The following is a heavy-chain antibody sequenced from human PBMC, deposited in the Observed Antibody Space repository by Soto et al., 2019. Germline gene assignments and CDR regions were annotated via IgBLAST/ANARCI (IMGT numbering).Heavy chain of an antibody. CDR1: GGSISIYY. D-gene: IGHD6-13*01. J-gene: IGHJ4*02. V-gene: IGHV4-59*08. Sequence: SETLSLTCTVSGGSISIYYWSRIRQPPGKGLEWIGYIYYSGSTNYNPSLKSRVTISVDTSKNQFSLKLNSVTAADTAVYYCARGSSSWDYWGQGTLVTVSS. CDR2: IYYSGST. CDR3: ARGSSSWDY.